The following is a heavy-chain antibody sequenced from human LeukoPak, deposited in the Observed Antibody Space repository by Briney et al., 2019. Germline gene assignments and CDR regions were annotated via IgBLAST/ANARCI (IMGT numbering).Heavy chain of an antibody. CDR2: VNRDGTEK. J-gene: IGHJ4*02. Sequence: PGGSLRLSCVTSGVNFSDSRMTWVRQAPGKGLQWMANVNRDGTEKHFLDSVEGRFTISRDNAKKSLYLQLSSLRPQDPAVYFCVRGDWYFESWGQGNLVTVSS. V-gene: IGHV3-7*04. CDR3: VRGDWYFES. D-gene: IGHD2-21*01. CDR1: GVNFSDSR.